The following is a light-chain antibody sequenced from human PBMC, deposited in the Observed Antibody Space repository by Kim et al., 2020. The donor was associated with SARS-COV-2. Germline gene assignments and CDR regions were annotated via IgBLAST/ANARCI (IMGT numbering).Light chain of an antibody. J-gene: IGKJ2*01. V-gene: IGKV1-27*01. CDR3: QKYDGTPYT. CDR1: QGIYKY. Sequence: SASVGDRVTITCRASQGIYKYLTWYQQKPGKVPKLLIYDASTLQTGFPSRFSGRGSGTSFTLTISSLQPEDVATYYCQKYDGTPYTFGQGTKLEIK. CDR2: DAS.